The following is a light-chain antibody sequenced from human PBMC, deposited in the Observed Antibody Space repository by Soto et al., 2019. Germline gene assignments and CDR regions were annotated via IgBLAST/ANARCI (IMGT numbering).Light chain of an antibody. CDR2: GVF. CDR3: QNYDGSPRT. J-gene: IGKJ2*01. Sequence: ENVLTQSPGTVSLSPGERATLSCRASQGVTSNHLAWYQQKPGQAPRLLIYGVFNRATGIPDRFSGSGSGTAFTLTITRLEPEDSAVYFCQNYDGSPRTFGQGTKLEIK. V-gene: IGKV3-20*01. CDR1: QGVTSNH.